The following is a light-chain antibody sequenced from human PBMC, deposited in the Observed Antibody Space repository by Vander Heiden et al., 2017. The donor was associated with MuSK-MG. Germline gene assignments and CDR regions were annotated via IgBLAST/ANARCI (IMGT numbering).Light chain of an antibody. CDR3: QVWEIGHDYRV. Sequence: SHVLTQPPSVSMAPGQTARITCGENDVGGKSVHWYQQKPGQAPVLFVYDDSDRPSGIPERFSGSNSGTTATLTTTRVEAGDEADYYCQVWEIGHDYRVFGGGTKLTLL. J-gene: IGLJ2*01. V-gene: IGLV3-21*02. CDR1: DVGGKS. CDR2: DDS.